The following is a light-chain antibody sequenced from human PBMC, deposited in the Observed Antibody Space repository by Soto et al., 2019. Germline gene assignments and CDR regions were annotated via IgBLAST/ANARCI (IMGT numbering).Light chain of an antibody. J-gene: IGKJ1*01. V-gene: IGKV4-1*01. Sequence: DIVTTQSPDSLAVSLGERATINCKSSQSVAYTSNKKTYVAWYQQKAGQPPKLLLYWSSTRASGVPDRFSGSGSGTDFTLTISSLQAEDVAVYYCQQYYSPLWTFGQGTKVQIK. CDR1: QSVAYTSNKKTY. CDR3: QQYYSPLWT. CDR2: WSS.